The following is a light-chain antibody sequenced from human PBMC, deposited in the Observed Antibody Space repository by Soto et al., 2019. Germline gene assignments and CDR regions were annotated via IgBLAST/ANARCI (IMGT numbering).Light chain of an antibody. CDR1: QSISDS. J-gene: IGKJ1*01. V-gene: IGKV1-5*03. CDR2: EAS. CDR3: QQYNGYWT. Sequence: DIQMTQSPSTLSASVGDRVTITCQASQSISDSLAWYQQKPGKAPKLLIYEASSLKSGYPSRFSGSRSGTEYTLTISSLQPDDFATYYCQQYNGYWTFGQGTKVEIK.